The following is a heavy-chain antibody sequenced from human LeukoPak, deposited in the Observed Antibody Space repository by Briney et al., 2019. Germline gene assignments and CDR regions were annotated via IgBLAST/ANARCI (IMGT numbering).Heavy chain of an antibody. Sequence: GGSLRLSCAASGFTFSTYGMSWVRQAPGKGLEWVSAISGSGSSTYYADSVKGRFTIFRDNSRNTVSLQMNSLRAEDTAVYYCAKDQRSSPGDYWGQGTLVTVSS. CDR2: ISGSGSST. V-gene: IGHV3-23*01. J-gene: IGHJ4*02. CDR1: GFTFSTYG. CDR3: AKDQRSSPGDY. D-gene: IGHD6-13*01.